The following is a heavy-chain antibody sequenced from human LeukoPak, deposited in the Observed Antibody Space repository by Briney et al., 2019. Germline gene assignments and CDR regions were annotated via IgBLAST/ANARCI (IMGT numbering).Heavy chain of an antibody. CDR2: ISASSGNT. J-gene: IGHJ6*03. D-gene: IGHD2-15*01. CDR1: GYNFNAYA. Sequence: ASVKVSCKASGYNFNAYAVSWVRQAPGQGLEWMGWISASSGNTKLAQRLQGRVTMTTDTSTSTAYMELRSLRSDDTAVYYCARGFGVVAATISYLYYYMDVWGKRTTVTVSS. CDR3: ARGFGVVAATISYLYYYMDV. V-gene: IGHV1-18*01.